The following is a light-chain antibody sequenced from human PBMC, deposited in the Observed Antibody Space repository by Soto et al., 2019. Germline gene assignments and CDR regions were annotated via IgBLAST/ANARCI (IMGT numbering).Light chain of an antibody. CDR1: SSDVGGYNY. V-gene: IGLV2-14*01. CDR3: TSYTSSSTWV. Sequence: QSALTQPASVSGSPGQSITISCTGTSSDVGGYNYGSWYQQHPGKAPKLMIYEVSNRPSGVSNRFSGSKSGNTASLAISGLQAEDDADYYCTSYTSSSTWVFGEGTTLTVL. CDR2: EVS. J-gene: IGLJ3*02.